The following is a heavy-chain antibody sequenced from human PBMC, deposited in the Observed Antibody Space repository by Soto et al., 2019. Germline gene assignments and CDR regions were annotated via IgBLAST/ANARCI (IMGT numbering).Heavy chain of an antibody. CDR1: GYNFISSE. V-gene: IGHV1-8*02. D-gene: IGHD6-6*01. CDR2: MNPHTGET. Sequence: QVQLVQSGAEVKKPGASVKVSCKTSGYNFISSEISWVRQAPGQGLELMGWMNPHTGETDATRKFQGRFTMTRKISNNTAYLEFSSLTSEDTDAYYCAKKHSGSSLAYWGQGSLVTVSS. J-gene: IGHJ4*02. CDR3: AKKHSGSSLAY.